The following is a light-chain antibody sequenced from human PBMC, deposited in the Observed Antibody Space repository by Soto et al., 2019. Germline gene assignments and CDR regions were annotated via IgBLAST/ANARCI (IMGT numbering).Light chain of an antibody. CDR1: QGIHTA. Sequence: AIQFTQSPSSLSASVGDRVIIPCRASQGIHTALAWYQQKPGNAPMLLIYDASTVEAGVPSRFSGSGSGTDFTLTISSLQPEDFATYYCQQFSSSPLTFGQGTRLEIK. V-gene: IGKV1-13*02. J-gene: IGKJ5*01. CDR2: DAS. CDR3: QQFSSSPLT.